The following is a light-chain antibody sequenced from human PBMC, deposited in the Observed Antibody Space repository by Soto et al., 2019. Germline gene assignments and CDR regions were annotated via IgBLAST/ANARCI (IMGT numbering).Light chain of an antibody. CDR1: QNIAGN. V-gene: IGKV1-39*01. J-gene: IGKJ4*01. CDR2: AST. CDR3: QQSYSVPRS. Sequence: DVQMTQSPSSLSASVGDRVTITCRASQNIAGNLNWYQQKPGTAPKLIIYASTSLHSGVPSRFSGSGSGTDFTLAISSLQPEDFATYYCQQSYSVPRSFGGGTKVEIQ.